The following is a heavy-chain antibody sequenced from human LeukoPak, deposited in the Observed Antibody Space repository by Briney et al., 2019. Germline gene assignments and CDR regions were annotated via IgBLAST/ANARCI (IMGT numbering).Heavy chain of an antibody. J-gene: IGHJ4*02. CDR2: ITTTSRDTHI. V-gene: IGHV3-21*01. CDR3: AKDRLTLRYFDY. Sequence: PGGSLRLSCAASGFTFKTHTMNWVRQAPGKGLEWVSSITTTSRDTHIYYADSVKGRFTISRDNSKNTLYLQMNSLRAEDTAVYYCAKDRLTLRYFDYWGQGTLVTVSS. D-gene: IGHD5-12*01. CDR1: GFTFKTHT.